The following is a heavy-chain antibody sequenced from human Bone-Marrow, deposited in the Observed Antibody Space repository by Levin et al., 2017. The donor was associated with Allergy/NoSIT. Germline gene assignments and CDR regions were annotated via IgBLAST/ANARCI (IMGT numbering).Heavy chain of an antibody. D-gene: IGHD3-16*01. V-gene: IGHV3-48*01. CDR1: GFSFSTYG. CDR3: ARDEESFGDAFDI. J-gene: IGHJ3*02. Sequence: GGSLRLSCAASGFSFSTYGMIWVRQAPGKGLEWVSYISARRTTMYYADSVKGRFTISRDDAKNTLYLQMSSLRAEDTAVYYCARDEESFGDAFDIWGQGTRVTVSS. CDR2: ISARRTTM.